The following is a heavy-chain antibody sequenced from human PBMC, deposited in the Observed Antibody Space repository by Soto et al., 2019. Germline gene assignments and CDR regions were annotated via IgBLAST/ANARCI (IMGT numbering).Heavy chain of an antibody. CDR2: IYWDDDK. CDR1: GFSLRKNKVG. Sequence: PGAKLGYPKQSLTKNCTFSGFSLRKNKVGVGWIRQPPGKALEWLALIYWDDDKRYSPSLKSRLTITKDTSKNQVVLTMTNMDPVDTATYYCAHTYYGMDVWGQGTTVTVSS. V-gene: IGHV2-5*02. CDR3: AHTYYGMDV. J-gene: IGHJ6*02.